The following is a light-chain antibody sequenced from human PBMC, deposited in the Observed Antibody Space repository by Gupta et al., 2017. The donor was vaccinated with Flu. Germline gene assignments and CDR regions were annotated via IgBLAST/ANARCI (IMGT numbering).Light chain of an antibody. Sequence: SALTQPPSPSGSPGQSVAISFTGTSSEVGGDNYVSWYQQHPAKAPRLMIYEVSQRPAGVPDRFSGSKAGNTAALTVSGLQAEDAADYYGSSYAGSDNYVFGTGTKVTVL. V-gene: IGLV2-8*01. J-gene: IGLJ1*01. CDR2: EVS. CDR3: SSYAGSDNYV. CDR1: SSEVGGDNY.